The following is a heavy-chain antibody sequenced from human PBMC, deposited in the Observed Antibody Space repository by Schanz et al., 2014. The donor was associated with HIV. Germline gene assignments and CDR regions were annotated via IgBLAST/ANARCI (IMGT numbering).Heavy chain of an antibody. V-gene: IGHV3-9*01. D-gene: IGHD3-10*02. Sequence: EVQLVESGGGLVQPGRSLRLSCAASGFSIDDFAMHWVRQAPGKGLEWVSGLDWNNEIVGYADSVKGRFTISRDNAKNSLYLQMDSLXXXXXXMYYCVFFPPSSCSIYHWGQGTLVSVSS. CDR3: VFFPPSSCSIYH. CDR1: GFSIDDFA. CDR2: LDWNNEIV. J-gene: IGHJ5*02.